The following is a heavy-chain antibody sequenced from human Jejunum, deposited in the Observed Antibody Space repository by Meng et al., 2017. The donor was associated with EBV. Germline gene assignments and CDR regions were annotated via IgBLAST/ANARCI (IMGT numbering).Heavy chain of an antibody. V-gene: IGHV6-1*01. CDR3: ARDGPQSLSSFDY. D-gene: IGHD6-6*01. CDR1: GDSVSSDGAA. CDR2: TFYRSRWFY. J-gene: IGHJ4*02. Sequence: QVQLQQSGPGLVTPSQTLSLTLAIPGDSVSSDGAAWNWIRQSPSRGLEWLGRTFYRSRWFYDYAPSVKSRITINSDTSKNQFSLHLDSVTPEDTAVYYCARDGPQSLSSFDYWGQGTLVTSPQ.